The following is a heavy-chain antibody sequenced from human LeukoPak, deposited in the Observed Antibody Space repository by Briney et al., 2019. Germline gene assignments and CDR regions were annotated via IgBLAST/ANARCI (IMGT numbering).Heavy chain of an antibody. Sequence: SETLSLTCTVSGGSISSSSYYWGWIRQPPGKGLEWIGSIYYSGSTYYNPSLKSRVTISVDTSKNQFSLKLSSVTAADTAVYCCARRAVAGPFDYWGQGTLVTVSS. CDR2: IYYSGST. V-gene: IGHV4-39*01. J-gene: IGHJ4*02. CDR1: GGSISSSSYY. D-gene: IGHD6-19*01. CDR3: ARRAVAGPFDY.